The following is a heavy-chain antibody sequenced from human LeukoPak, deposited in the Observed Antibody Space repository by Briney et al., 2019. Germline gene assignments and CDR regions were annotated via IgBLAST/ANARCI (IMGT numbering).Heavy chain of an antibody. CDR3: ANGYYYGSGSYYKEAFDI. D-gene: IGHD3-10*01. V-gene: IGHV3-30*18. Sequence: GGSLRLSCAASGFTFSNYGMHWVRQAPGKGLEWVVVISYDGSNKYYADSVKGRFTISRDNSKNTLYLQMNSMRAEDTAVYYCANGYYYGSGSYYKEAFDIWGQGTMVTVSS. CDR1: GFTFSNYG. J-gene: IGHJ3*02. CDR2: ISYDGSNK.